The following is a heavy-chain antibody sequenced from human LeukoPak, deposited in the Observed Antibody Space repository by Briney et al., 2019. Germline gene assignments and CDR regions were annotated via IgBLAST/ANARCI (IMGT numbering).Heavy chain of an antibody. CDR3: AGRAACVDYYYYMDV. D-gene: IGHD6-25*01. CDR2: MNPNSGNT. J-gene: IGHJ6*03. V-gene: IGHV1-8*02. CDR1: GYTFTSYD. Sequence: ASVKVSCKASGYTFTSYDINWVRQATGQGLEWMGWMNPNSGNTGYAQKFQGRVTMNRNTSISTAYMELSSLRSEDTAVYYCAGRAACVDYYYYMDVWGKGTTVTISS.